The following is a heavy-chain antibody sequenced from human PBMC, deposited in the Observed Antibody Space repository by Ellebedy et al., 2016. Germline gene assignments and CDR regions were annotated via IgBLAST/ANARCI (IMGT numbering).Heavy chain of an antibody. V-gene: IGHV3-9*01. CDR1: GFTFDDYA. J-gene: IGHJ4*02. CDR2: ISWNSGSK. D-gene: IGHD6-6*01. Sequence: SLKISXAASGFTFDDYAMHWVRQTPGKGLEWVSGISWNSGSKGYADSVKGRFTISRDNAKNSLYLQMNSLRPEDTALYFCAKAPYTSSSDDYFDTWGQGTLVTASS. CDR3: AKAPYTSSSDDYFDT.